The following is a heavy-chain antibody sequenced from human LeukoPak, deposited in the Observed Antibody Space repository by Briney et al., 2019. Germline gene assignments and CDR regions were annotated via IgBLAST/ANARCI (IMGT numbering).Heavy chain of an antibody. V-gene: IGHV3-33*01. J-gene: IGHJ4*02. D-gene: IGHD6-19*01. Sequence: GGSLRLSCATSGFTFSDYGVHWVRRPPGMGLEWVAVIWYDGSNKYYADSVKGRLTISRDNSKNTLYLQMNGLRAEDTAVYYCARPRSGWWDFDYWGQGTLVTVSS. CDR2: IWYDGSNK. CDR1: GFTFSDYG. CDR3: ARPRSGWWDFDY.